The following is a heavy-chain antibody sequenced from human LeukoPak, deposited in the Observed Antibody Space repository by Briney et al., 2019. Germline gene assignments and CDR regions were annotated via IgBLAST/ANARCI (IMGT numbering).Heavy chain of an antibody. CDR3: ARDPRSGIAARITADY. D-gene: IGHD6-13*01. CDR2: ISAYNGNT. Sequence: ASVKVSCKASGYTFTGYYMHWVRQAPGQGLEWMGWISAYNGNTNYAQKLQGRVTMTTDTSTSTAYMELRSLRSDDTAVYYCARDPRSGIAARITADYWGQGTLVTVSS. J-gene: IGHJ4*02. V-gene: IGHV1-18*04. CDR1: GYTFTGYY.